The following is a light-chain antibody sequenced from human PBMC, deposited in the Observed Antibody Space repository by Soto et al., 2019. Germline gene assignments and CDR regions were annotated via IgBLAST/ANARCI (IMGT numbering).Light chain of an antibody. CDR1: SSDVGGYNY. CDR3: SSYTASSTYV. J-gene: IGLJ1*01. V-gene: IGLV2-14*03. CDR2: DVS. Sequence: QSALTQPASVSGSPGQSITISCTGTSSDVGGYNYASWYQHHPGKVPKLMIFDVSNRPSGVSNRFSGSKSGNTASLTISGLQAEDEADYYCSSYTASSTYVFGTGTKGTVL.